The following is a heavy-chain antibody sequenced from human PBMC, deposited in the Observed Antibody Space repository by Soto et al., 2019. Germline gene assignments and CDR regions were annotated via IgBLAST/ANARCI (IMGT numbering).Heavy chain of an antibody. CDR1: GYTFTSYA. CDR3: AREVVPAAETYGMDV. Sequence: ASVKVSCKASGYTFTSYAMHWVRQAPGQRLEWMGWINAGNGNTKYSQKFQGRVTITRDTSASTAYMELSSLRSEDTAVYYCAREVVPAAETYGMDVWGQGTTVTVSS. CDR2: INAGNGNT. V-gene: IGHV1-3*01. D-gene: IGHD2-2*01. J-gene: IGHJ6*02.